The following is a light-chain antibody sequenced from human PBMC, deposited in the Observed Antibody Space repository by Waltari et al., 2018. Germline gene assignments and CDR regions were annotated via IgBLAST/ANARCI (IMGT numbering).Light chain of an antibody. CDR2: EVS. J-gene: IGLJ2*01. V-gene: IGLV2-8*01. CDR3: SSFAGSNTVK. Sequence: QSALTQPPSASGSPGQSVTISCTGTSSDVGGYTYVSWYQQYPGKAPKLIVYEVSKRPSGVPDRFSGSKSGNTASLTVSGLQAEDEADYYCSSFAGSNTVKFGGGTKLTVL. CDR1: SSDVGGYTY.